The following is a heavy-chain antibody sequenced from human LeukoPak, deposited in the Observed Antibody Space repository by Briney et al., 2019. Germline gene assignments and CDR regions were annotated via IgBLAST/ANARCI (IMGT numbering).Heavy chain of an antibody. CDR1: GGSLHSY. CDR2: LSDSGTI. J-gene: IGHJ5*02. D-gene: IGHD3-10*01. V-gene: IGHV4-4*07. CDR3: ARDSGTTGEVKFDP. Sequence: SETLSLTCTVSGGSLHSYWSWIRPPAGKGLEWIGRLSDSGTITYNPALQSRLTISIDTSKNQFSLKLMSVTAADTAVYYCARDSGTTGEVKFDPWGQGTLVTVSS.